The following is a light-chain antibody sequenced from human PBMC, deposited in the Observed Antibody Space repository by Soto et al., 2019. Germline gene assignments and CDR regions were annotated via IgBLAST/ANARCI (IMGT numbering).Light chain of an antibody. CDR2: GAS. CDR3: QQYGSSPRYT. CDR1: PSVSSSY. J-gene: IGKJ2*01. V-gene: IGKV3-20*01. Sequence: EIVLTQSPGTLSLSPGEIATLSCRASPSVSSSYVAWYQQKPGQAPRLLIYGASSTATAIPDRFSDSVSGTDFTCTISKLEPEDFAVYYCQQYGSSPRYTFGQGTKLEIK.